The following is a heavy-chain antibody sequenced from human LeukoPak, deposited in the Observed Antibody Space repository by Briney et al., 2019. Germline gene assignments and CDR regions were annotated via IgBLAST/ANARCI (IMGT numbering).Heavy chain of an antibody. CDR3: ARRGYSDSSGYDY. CDR2: ISGDSTDI. Sequence: GGSLRLSCAASGFTFSSYEMNWVRQAPGKGLEWVSSISGDSTDIYYADPVMGRSTISRDNAKNSLYLQINSLRAEDTAIYYCARRGYSDSSGYDYWGQGTLVTVPS. D-gene: IGHD3-22*01. V-gene: IGHV3-21*01. CDR1: GFTFSSYE. J-gene: IGHJ4*02.